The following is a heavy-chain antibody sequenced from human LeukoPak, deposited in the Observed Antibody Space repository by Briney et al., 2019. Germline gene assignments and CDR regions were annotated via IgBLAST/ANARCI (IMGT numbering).Heavy chain of an antibody. D-gene: IGHD3-22*01. CDR3: ARGKSGYSP. CDR2: INPHTGAP. J-gene: IGHJ4*02. Sequence: ASVKVSCKVSGYTFTENYIHWVRQTPGRGLEWMGLINPHTGAPNYTQNFQGRFTLTRDTSSSTAYMHLSSLRSDDTAVYYCARGKSGYSPWGQGTPVTVSS. V-gene: IGHV1-2*02. CDR1: GYTFTENY.